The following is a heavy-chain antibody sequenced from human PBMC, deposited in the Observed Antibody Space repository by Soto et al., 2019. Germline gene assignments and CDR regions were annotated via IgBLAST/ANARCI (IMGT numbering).Heavy chain of an antibody. D-gene: IGHD6-6*01. CDR3: AREVVETSSLWLDP. CDR2: MNTNTNTT. V-gene: IGHV1-8*01. Sequence: ASVQVSCTASVYTFTTHDINCVRQAPGQGLEWIGWMNTNTNTTDSAEVFEGRVSLTWDTSISTAYMQLNSLKIDDTAVYYCAREVVETSSLWLDPWGQGTLVTVSS. J-gene: IGHJ5*02. CDR1: VYTFTTHD.